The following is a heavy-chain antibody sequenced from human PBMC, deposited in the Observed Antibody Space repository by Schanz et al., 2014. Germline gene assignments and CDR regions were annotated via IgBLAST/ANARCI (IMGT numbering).Heavy chain of an antibody. CDR1: GYTFTGYY. D-gene: IGHD3-3*02. CDR2: INPNSGDT. J-gene: IGHJ6*02. V-gene: IGHV1-2*06. CDR3: ARENKDYDSILNKFFHYGLDL. Sequence: QVQLVQSGAEVKKPGASVKVSCQASGYTFTGYYMHWVRQAPGQGLEWMGQINPNSGDTHSAQKFQGRVTMTWDRSISTANMELSRLRSDDTAVYYCARENKDYDSILNKFFHYGLDLWGQGTTVTVSS.